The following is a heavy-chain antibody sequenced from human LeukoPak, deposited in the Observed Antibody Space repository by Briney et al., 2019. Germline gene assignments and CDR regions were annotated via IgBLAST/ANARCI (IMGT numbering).Heavy chain of an antibody. Sequence: PGGSLRLSCAASGFTFSSYSMNWVRQAPGKGLEWVSSISSSSSYIYYADSVKGRFTISRDNAKNSLYLQMNSLRAEDTAVYYCARKVVPAASWYYFDYWGQGTLVTVSA. V-gene: IGHV3-21*01. D-gene: IGHD2-2*01. CDR2: ISSSSSYI. CDR1: GFTFSSYS. CDR3: ARKVVPAASWYYFDY. J-gene: IGHJ4*02.